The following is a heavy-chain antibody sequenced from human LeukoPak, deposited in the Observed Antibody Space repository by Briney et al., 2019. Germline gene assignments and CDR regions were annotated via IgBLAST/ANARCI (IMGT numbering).Heavy chain of an antibody. V-gene: IGHV3-11*01. CDR3: AREARATPDF. Sequence: GGSLRLSCAASGFRFSSHYMSWIRQAPGKGLEWISYITNSGDFVNYADSVKGRFTISRDNAKNSLYLQMNSLRAEDTAVYYCAREARATPDFWGQGTVVTVSS. CDR2: ITNSGDFV. D-gene: IGHD1-26*01. J-gene: IGHJ4*02. CDR1: GFRFSSHY.